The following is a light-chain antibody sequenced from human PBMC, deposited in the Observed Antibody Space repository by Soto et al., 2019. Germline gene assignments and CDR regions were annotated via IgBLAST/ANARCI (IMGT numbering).Light chain of an antibody. CDR3: QQYNNWLPVT. J-gene: IGKJ4*01. Sequence: DIVLTQSPGTLSLSPGERATPSCSASQSVSGFYLAWYQQKPVQAPRLFXYGASTRANDIPATFSGGGSGTKLTLTISSLQSEDFAVYYCQQYNNWLPVTFGGGTQVDIK. CDR2: GAS. V-gene: IGKV3-15*01. CDR1: QSVSGFY.